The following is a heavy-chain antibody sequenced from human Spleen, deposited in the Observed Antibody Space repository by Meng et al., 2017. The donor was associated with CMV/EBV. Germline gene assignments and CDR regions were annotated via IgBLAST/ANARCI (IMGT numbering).Heavy chain of an antibody. J-gene: IGHJ1*01. V-gene: IGHV3-7*01. CDR1: GFTFSRYW. CDR2: IKQDGSEK. CDR3: ASWGRGAAAGS. Sequence: GESLKISCAASGFTFSRYWMTWVRQAPGKGLEWVANIKQDGSEKDYVDSVKGRFPIYRDNARNSLYLQMNSLRAEDTAVYYCASWGRGAAAGSWGQGTLVTVSS. D-gene: IGHD6-13*01.